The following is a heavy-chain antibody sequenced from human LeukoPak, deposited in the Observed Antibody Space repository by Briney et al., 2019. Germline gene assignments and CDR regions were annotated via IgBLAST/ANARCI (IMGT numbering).Heavy chain of an antibody. CDR2: ISTFNGNT. Sequence: VASVKVSCKASGYAFTNYGVGWLRLAPGQGLQWLGWISTFNGNTNYAQIVQDRVTMTTDTSTNTAYLELRILRSDATAVYYCARRHLIGNGYFDHWGQGTLVTVSS. CDR1: GYAFTNYG. D-gene: IGHD1-1*01. V-gene: IGHV1-18*01. CDR3: ARRHLIGNGYFDH. J-gene: IGHJ4*02.